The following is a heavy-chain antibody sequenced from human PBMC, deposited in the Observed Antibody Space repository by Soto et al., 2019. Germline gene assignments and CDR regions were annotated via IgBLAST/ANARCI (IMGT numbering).Heavy chain of an antibody. CDR2: ISGSGVST. J-gene: IGHJ5*01. Sequence: GGSLRLSCAASGFTFSSYAMSWVRQAPGKGLEWVSTISGSGVSTYYADSVKGRFIISRDNSKNTLYVQMNSLRAEDTAMYYCANHRGYSGYDYPSAFDSWGQGTLVNVSS. D-gene: IGHD5-12*01. CDR1: GFTFSSYA. CDR3: ANHRGYSGYDYPSAFDS. V-gene: IGHV3-23*01.